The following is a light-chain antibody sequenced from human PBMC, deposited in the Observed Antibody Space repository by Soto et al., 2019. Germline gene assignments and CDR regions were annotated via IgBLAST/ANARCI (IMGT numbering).Light chain of an antibody. CDR1: DGHRNFA. CDR3: QTWGSDSYV. CDR2: VSSDGSH. V-gene: IGLV4-69*01. J-gene: IGLJ1*01. Sequence: QLVLTQLPSASASLGASVRPTCTLTDGHRNFAIAWHQQQPDKGPRYLMKVSSDGSHTKGDGVPDRFSGPSSGAERYLTISSLQSEDEADYYCQTWGSDSYVFGTGTKVTVL.